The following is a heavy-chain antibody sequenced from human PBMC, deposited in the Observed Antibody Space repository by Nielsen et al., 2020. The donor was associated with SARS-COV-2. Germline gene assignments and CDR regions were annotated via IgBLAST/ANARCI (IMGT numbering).Heavy chain of an antibody. CDR1: GGSISSSSYY. CDR3: AREVAWDILTGYNYGMDV. J-gene: IGHJ6*02. D-gene: IGHD3-9*01. CDR2: IYYSGST. V-gene: IGHV4-39*07. Sequence: SETLSLTCTVSGGSISSSSYYWGWIRQPPGKGLEWIGSIYYSGSTNYNPSLKSRVTISVDTSKNQFSLKLSSVTAADTAVYYCAREVAWDILTGYNYGMDVWGQGTTVTVSS.